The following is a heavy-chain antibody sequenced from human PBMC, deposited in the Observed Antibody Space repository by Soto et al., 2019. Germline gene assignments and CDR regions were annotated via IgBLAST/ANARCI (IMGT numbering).Heavy chain of an antibody. CDR1: GFTFSSYA. Sequence: GGSLRLSCAASGFTFSSYAMHWVRQAPGKGLEWVAVISYDGSNKYYADSVKGRFTISRDNSKNTLYLQMDSLRAEDTAVYYCAAGFGELPDYWGQGTLVSVSS. V-gene: IGHV3-30-3*01. CDR2: ISYDGSNK. D-gene: IGHD3-10*01. J-gene: IGHJ4*02. CDR3: AAGFGELPDY.